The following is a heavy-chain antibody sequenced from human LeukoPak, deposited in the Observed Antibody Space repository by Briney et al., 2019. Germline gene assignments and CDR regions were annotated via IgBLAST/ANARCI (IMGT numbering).Heavy chain of an antibody. V-gene: IGHV3-21*01. CDR1: GFTFTSYS. CDR3: ARYYYYGSGSWDY. J-gene: IGHJ4*02. D-gene: IGHD3-10*01. CDR2: ISNRGDYI. Sequence: GGSLRLSCSASGFTFTSYSMNWVRQAPGKGLEWVSSISNRGDYIYYADSVKGRFTISRDNAKNSLYLQMNSLRAEDTAVYYCARYYYYGSGSWDYWGQGTLATVSS.